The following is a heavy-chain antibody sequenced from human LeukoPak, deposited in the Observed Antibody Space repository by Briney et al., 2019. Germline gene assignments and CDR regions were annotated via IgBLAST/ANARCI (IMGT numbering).Heavy chain of an antibody. J-gene: IGHJ4*02. CDR2: INPNSGGT. D-gene: IGHD6-19*01. CDR1: GGTFSGYA. V-gene: IGHV1-2*02. CDR3: ARASYSSGWLGLGVIDY. Sequence: VASVKVSCKASGGTFSGYAISWVRQAPGQGLEWMGWINPNSGGTNYAQKFQGRVTMTRDTSISTAYMELSRLRSDDTAVYYCARASYSSGWLGLGVIDYWGQGTLVTVSS.